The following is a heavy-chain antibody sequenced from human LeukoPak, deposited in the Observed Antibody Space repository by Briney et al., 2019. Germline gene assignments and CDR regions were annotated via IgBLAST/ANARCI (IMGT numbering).Heavy chain of an antibody. J-gene: IGHJ4*02. CDR2: INPNSGGT. CDR3: ATTLKAVAGLFDY. D-gene: IGHD6-19*01. Sequence: APVKVSCKASGYTFTGYYMHWVRQAPGQGLEWMGRINPNSGGTNYAQKFQGRVTMTRDTSISTAYMELSKLRSDDTAVYYCATTLKAVAGLFDYWGQGTLATVSS. V-gene: IGHV1-2*06. CDR1: GYTFTGYY.